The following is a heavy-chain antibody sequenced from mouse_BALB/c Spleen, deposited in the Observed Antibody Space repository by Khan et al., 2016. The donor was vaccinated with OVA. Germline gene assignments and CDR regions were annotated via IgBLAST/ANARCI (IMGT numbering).Heavy chain of an antibody. D-gene: IGHD2-1*01. CDR2: IWAGGST. CDR3: AGNYGNYVEYFDV. J-gene: IGHJ1*01. Sequence: QVQLKESGPGLVAPSQSLSITCTVSGFSLISYGIHWVRQPPGKGLEWLGVIWAGGSTNYNSALMSRLSISKDNSKSQVFLKMNSLQIDDTAMYYCAGNYGNYVEYFDVWGAGTTVTVSS. V-gene: IGHV2-9*02. CDR1: GFSLISYG.